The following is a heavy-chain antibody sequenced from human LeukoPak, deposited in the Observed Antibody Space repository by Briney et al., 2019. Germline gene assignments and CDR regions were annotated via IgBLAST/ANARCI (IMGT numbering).Heavy chain of an antibody. Sequence: PGGSLRLSCAASGFTFSSYSMNWVRQAPGKGLEWVSSISSSSSYMYYADSVKGRFTISRDNAKNSLYLQMNSLRAEDTAVYYCAREYCSSTSCYGAFDIWGQGTMVTVSS. V-gene: IGHV3-21*01. CDR3: AREYCSSTSCYGAFDI. J-gene: IGHJ3*02. CDR1: GFTFSSYS. CDR2: ISSSSSYM. D-gene: IGHD2-2*01.